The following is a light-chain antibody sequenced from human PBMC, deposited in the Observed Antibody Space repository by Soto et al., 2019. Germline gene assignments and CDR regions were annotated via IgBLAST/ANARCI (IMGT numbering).Light chain of an antibody. Sequence: QAVVTQEPSLTVSPGGTVTLTCDSSTGPVTSGHWPYWLQQKPGQAPRTLIYDTSKKHSWTPARFPGSLLGGKAALTLPGAQPEDEADYYCFLSYSGARPVVFGGGTKATVL. J-gene: IGLJ2*01. CDR3: FLSYSGARPVV. CDR1: TGPVTSGHW. V-gene: IGLV7-46*01. CDR2: DTS.